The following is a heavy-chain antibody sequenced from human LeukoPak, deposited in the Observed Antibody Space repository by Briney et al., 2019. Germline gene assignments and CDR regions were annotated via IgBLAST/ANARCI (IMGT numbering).Heavy chain of an antibody. CDR1: GYTFTSYD. J-gene: IGHJ1*01. Sequence: ASVKVSCKASGYTFTSYDINSVRQATGQGLDWMGWMNPNSGDTGYAQKVQGRVNMTRNTSISTAYMELRSLRSEDTAVYYCARGRGGSYFLHWGQGTLVTVSS. CDR3: ARGRGGSYFLH. V-gene: IGHV1-8*01. D-gene: IGHD1-26*01. CDR2: MNPNSGDT.